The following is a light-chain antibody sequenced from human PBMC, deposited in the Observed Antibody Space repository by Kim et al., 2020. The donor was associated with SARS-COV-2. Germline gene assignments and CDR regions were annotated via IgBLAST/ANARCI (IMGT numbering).Light chain of an antibody. V-gene: IGLV2-14*03. Sequence: SLGQSLTIAGTGSSSDVGANHYVSWYRHHPGKAPKLMIYDVSLRPSGVSNRFSGSKSGNTASLTISGLQAEDEADYYCSTYTGSVVFGGGTQLTVL. CDR3: STYTGSVV. J-gene: IGLJ2*01. CDR1: SSDVGANHY. CDR2: DVS.